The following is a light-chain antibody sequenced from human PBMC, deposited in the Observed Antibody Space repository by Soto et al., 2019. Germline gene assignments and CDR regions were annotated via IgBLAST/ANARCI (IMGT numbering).Light chain of an antibody. Sequence: EIVLTQSPGALSVAPGETLSLSCRASEAINNNFVAWYQQRPGQVPRLLMYGASIRVSGVPDRISGRRSGTGFILNIARVEPEDFAVYFCQQYHLSPLTFGGGTQV. CDR1: EAINNNF. CDR2: GAS. V-gene: IGKV3-20*01. CDR3: QQYHLSPLT. J-gene: IGKJ4*01.